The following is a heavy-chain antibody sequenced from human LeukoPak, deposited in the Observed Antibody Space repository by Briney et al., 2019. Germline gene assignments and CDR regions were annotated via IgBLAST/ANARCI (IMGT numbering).Heavy chain of an antibody. CDR3: ASLTCTTTCAFHM. CDR1: GYRFTSYW. J-gene: IGHJ3*02. CDR2: INPSDSDT. V-gene: IGHV5-51*01. D-gene: IGHD2-8*01. Sequence: GESPKISCKGAGYRFTSYWIGRVRQMSGKGLEWMGIINPSDSDTSYSPSFQGQVIISADKSISTAYLQWSSLRASDTAIYYCASLTCTTTCAFHMWGQGTMISVSS.